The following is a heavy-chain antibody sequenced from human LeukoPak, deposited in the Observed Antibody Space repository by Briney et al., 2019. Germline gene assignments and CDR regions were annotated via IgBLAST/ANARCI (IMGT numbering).Heavy chain of an antibody. CDR3: AKGKAAAGRRYYYYGMDV. CDR1: GFTFSNYA. J-gene: IGHJ6*02. D-gene: IGHD6-13*01. CDR2: ISGSGGST. V-gene: IGHV3-23*01. Sequence: GGSLRLSCAASGFTFSNYALNWVRQAPGKGLEWVSGISGSGGSTYYADSVKGRFTISRDNSKNTLYLQMNSLRAEDTAVYYCAKGKAAAGRRYYYYGMDVWGQGTTVTVSS.